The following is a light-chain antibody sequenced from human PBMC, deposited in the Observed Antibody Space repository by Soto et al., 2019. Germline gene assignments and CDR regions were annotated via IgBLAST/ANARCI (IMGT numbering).Light chain of an antibody. Sequence: DIQMTQSPSSLSASVGDRVTITCRASQSIASYLNWYQQKPGKAPKLLIYAASSLQSGVPPRFSGSGSGRDFTLTISSLQAEDFASYYCQQSFSAPYSLGPGAKVEI. CDR3: QQSFSAPYS. CDR2: AAS. V-gene: IGKV1-39*01. CDR1: QSIASY. J-gene: IGKJ2*01.